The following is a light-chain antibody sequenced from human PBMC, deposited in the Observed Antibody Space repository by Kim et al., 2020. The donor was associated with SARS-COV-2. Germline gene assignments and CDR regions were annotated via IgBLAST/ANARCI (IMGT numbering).Light chain of an antibody. J-gene: IGKJ2*02. Sequence: DIQMTQSPSTLSASVGDRVTITCRASQSISSWLAWYQQKPGKAPKLLIYDASSLESGVPLRFSGSGSGTEFTLTISSLQPDDFATYFCQHYKTYPMWTFGQGTKLEI. CDR2: DAS. CDR3: QHYKTYPMWT. V-gene: IGKV1-5*01. CDR1: QSISSW.